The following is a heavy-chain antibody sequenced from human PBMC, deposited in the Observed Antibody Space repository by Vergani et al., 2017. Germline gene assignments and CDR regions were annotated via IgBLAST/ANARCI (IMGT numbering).Heavy chain of an antibody. CDR1: GGSITSGSFY. V-gene: IGHV4-61*02. CDR2: IQSSGTT. D-gene: IGHD3-10*01. Sequence: QVQLHESGPGLVKPSQTLSLTCTVSGGSITSGSFYWSWIRQPAGKGLEWIGRIQSSGTTNYNPALKSRVNLSVDTSKNHLSLMMTSVTAADTAVYYCARDSWTSELRGVYWFDTWGQGTLVSVSS. J-gene: IGHJ5*02. CDR3: ARDSWTSELRGVYWFDT.